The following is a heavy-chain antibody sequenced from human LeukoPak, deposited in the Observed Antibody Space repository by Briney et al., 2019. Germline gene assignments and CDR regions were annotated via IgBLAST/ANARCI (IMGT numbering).Heavy chain of an antibody. CDR1: GGTFSSHA. CDR3: AGGYSSSWYYYYGMDV. CDR2: IIPIFGTA. D-gene: IGHD6-13*01. Sequence: SVKVSCKASGGTFSSHAISWVRQAPGQGLECMGGIIPIFGTANYAQMFQGRVTITADKSTSTAYMELSSLRSEDTAVYYCAGGYSSSWYYYYGMDVWGKGTTVTVSS. J-gene: IGHJ6*04. V-gene: IGHV1-69*06.